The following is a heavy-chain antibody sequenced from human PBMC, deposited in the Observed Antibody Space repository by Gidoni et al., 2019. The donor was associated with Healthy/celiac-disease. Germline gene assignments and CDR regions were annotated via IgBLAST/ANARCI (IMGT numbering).Heavy chain of an antibody. CDR1: GFTFSRYA. CDR3: AKGRYGSGSYYGGFDY. Sequence: EVQLVESGGGLVQPGGSLRLSCAASGFTFSRYAMSGVRQAPGKGLEWVSAISGSGGSTYYADSVKGRFTISRDNSKNTLYLQMNSLRAEDTAVYYCAKGRYGSGSYYGGFDYWGQGTLVTVSS. J-gene: IGHJ4*02. V-gene: IGHV3-23*04. D-gene: IGHD3-10*01. CDR2: ISGSGGST.